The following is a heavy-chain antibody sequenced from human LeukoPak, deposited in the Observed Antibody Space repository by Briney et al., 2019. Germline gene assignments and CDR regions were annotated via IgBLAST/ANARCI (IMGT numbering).Heavy chain of an antibody. CDR1: GGSISSYS. V-gene: IGHV4-59*08. D-gene: IGHD1-1*01. J-gene: IGHJ4*02. CDR2: IDYSGGT. CDR3: ARHQLNFDY. Sequence: SENLSLTCTVSGGSISSYSWSWIRQPPGKGLEWIGYIDYSGGTNYNPSLKSRVTISVDTYKNQFSLKLSSVTAADTAVYYCARHQLNFDYWGQGILVTVSS.